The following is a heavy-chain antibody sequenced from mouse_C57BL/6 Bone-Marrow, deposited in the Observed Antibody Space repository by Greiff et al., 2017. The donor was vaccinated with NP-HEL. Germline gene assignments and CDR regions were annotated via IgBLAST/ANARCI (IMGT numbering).Heavy chain of an antibody. V-gene: IGHV15-2*01. Sequence: QVQLQQSGSELRSPGSSVKLSCKDFDSEVFPIAYMSWVRQKPGHGFEWIGGILPSIGRTIYGEKFEDKATLDADTLSNTAYLELNSLTSEDSAIYYCAREGLRLPAWFAYWGQGTLVTVSA. J-gene: IGHJ3*01. D-gene: IGHD3-2*02. CDR3: AREGLRLPAWFAY. CDR2: ILPSIGRT. CDR1: DSEVFPIAY.